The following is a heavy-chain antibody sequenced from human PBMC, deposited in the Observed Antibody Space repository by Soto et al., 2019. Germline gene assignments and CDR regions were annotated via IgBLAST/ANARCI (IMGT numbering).Heavy chain of an antibody. CDR1: CGSISSYY. J-gene: IGHJ4*02. Sequence: SETLSLTCTVSCGSISSYYWSWIRQPPGKGLEWIGYIYYSGSTNYNPSLKSRVTISVDTSKNQFSLKLSSVTAADTAVYYCARSSYYYDSSGLDYWGQGTLVTVSS. CDR2: IYYSGST. CDR3: ARSSYYYDSSGLDY. D-gene: IGHD3-22*01. V-gene: IGHV4-59*01.